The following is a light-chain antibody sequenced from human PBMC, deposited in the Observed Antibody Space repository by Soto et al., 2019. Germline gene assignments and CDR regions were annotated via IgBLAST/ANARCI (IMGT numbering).Light chain of an antibody. CDR1: SSNIGSYT. Sequence: QSVLIQPPSASGTPGQRVTVTYSGGSSNIGSYTVNWYQQLPGAAPKLLIYSNSQRPSGVPDRFSASKSGTSASLAISGLQSEDEAEYYCAAWDDSRNGYVFGPGTKLTVL. CDR3: AAWDDSRNGYV. V-gene: IGLV1-44*01. CDR2: SNS. J-gene: IGLJ1*01.